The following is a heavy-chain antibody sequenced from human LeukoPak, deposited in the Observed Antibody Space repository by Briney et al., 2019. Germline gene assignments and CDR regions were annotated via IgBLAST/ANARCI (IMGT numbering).Heavy chain of an antibody. CDR2: ISSSSTDI. J-gene: IGHJ5*02. CDR1: GYTFSSYS. D-gene: IGHD1-26*01. V-gene: IGHV3-21*01. Sequence: PGGSLRLFCAASGYTFSSYSMYWVRQAPGKGLEWVSSISSSSTDIHYADSVKGRFTISRDNAKKSLYLQMNSLRAEDTALYYCARDSSGSYNLFDPWGQGTLVTVSS. CDR3: ARDSSGSYNLFDP.